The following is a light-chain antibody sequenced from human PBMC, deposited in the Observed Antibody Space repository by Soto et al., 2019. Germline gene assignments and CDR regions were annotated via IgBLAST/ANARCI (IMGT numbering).Light chain of an antibody. CDR2: AAS. CDR3: QQSYSSPLT. J-gene: IGKJ4*01. V-gene: IGKV1-39*01. CDR1: QSIDNY. Sequence: DIQLTQSPSSLSASVGDRVTITCRASQSIDNYLNWYQQRPGKAPNLLIYAASSLQSGVPSRFSGSGSETDFTLTINYLQPEDFATYYCQQSYSSPLTFGGGTKVEIK.